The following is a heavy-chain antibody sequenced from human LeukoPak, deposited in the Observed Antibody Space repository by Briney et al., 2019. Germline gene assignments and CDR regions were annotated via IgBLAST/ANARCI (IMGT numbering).Heavy chain of an antibody. Sequence: PGGSLRLSCAASGFTFSSYSMNWVRQAPGKGLEWVSYISSSSSTIYYADSVKGRFTISRDNSKNTLFLQMNCLRVEDTAVYYCARGVFNWGQGTLVTVSS. CDR1: GFTFSSYS. D-gene: IGHD3-10*01. CDR2: ISSSSSTI. CDR3: ARGVFN. J-gene: IGHJ4*02. V-gene: IGHV3-48*01.